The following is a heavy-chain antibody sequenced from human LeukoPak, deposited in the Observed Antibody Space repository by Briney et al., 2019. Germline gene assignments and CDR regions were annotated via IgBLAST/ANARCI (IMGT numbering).Heavy chain of an antibody. CDR1: GFTFSSYW. D-gene: IGHD3-10*01. CDR3: ARGYSGSGSPY. CDR2: INSDGSGT. Sequence: GGSLRLSCAASGFTFSSYWMYWVRQAPGKGLVWVSRINSDGSGTSYADSVKGRFTISRDNAKNTMFLQMSSLRAEDTAVYYCARGYSGSGSPYWGQGTLVTVSS. V-gene: IGHV3-74*01. J-gene: IGHJ4*02.